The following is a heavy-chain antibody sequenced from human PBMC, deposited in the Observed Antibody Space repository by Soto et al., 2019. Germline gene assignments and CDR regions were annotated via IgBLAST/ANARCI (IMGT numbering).Heavy chain of an antibody. CDR2: ISYDGSNK. Sequence: QVQLVESGGGVVQPGRSLRLSCAASGFTFSSYAMHWVRQAPGKGLEWVAVISYDGSNKYYADSVKGRFTISRDNSRNTLYLQMNSLRAEDTAVYYCARGRREGDFDCWGQGTLVTVSS. D-gene: IGHD3-16*01. J-gene: IGHJ4*02. CDR3: ARGRREGDFDC. V-gene: IGHV3-30-3*01. CDR1: GFTFSSYA.